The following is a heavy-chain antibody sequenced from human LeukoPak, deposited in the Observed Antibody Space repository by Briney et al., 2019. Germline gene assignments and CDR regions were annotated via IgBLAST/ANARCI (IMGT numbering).Heavy chain of an antibody. CDR3: ARVSMSSEWLLSIDY. CDR2: INPNSGGT. D-gene: IGHD3-3*01. CDR1: GYTFTSYG. V-gene: IGHV1-2*02. J-gene: IGHJ4*02. Sequence: GASVKVSCKASGYTFTSYGISWVRQAPGQGLEWMGWINPNSGGTNYAQKFQGRVTMTRDTSISTAYMELSRLRSDDTAVYYCARVSMSSEWLLSIDYWGQGTLVTVSS.